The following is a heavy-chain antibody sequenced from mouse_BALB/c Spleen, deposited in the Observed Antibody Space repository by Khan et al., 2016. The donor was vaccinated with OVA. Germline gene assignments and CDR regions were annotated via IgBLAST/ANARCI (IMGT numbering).Heavy chain of an antibody. CDR2: IRNKANGYST. CDR3: ARETVVDIYWYLDV. D-gene: IGHD1-1*01. J-gene: IGHJ1*01. Sequence: EVELVESGGGLVQPGGSLRLSCATSGFTFTDYYITWVRQPPGKALEWLGFIRNKANGYSTEYIASVKGRFTVSRANSQSIVYLQMNTLRAEDSATYYCARETVVDIYWYLDVWGAGTTVTGSS. V-gene: IGHV7-3*02. CDR1: GFTFTDYY.